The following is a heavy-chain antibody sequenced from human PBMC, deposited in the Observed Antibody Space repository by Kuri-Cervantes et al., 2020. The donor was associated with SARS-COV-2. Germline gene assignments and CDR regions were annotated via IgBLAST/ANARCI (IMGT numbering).Heavy chain of an antibody. CDR2: ISSSSSYT. CDR1: GFTFSDYY. D-gene: IGHD3-3*01. J-gene: IGHJ6*02. Sequence: GESLKISCAASGFTFSDYYMSWIRQAPGKGLEWVSYISSSSSYTNYADSVKGRFTISRDNAKNSLYLQMNSLRAEDTAVYYCAKDRIGVFGVEYYYGMDVWGQGTTVTVSS. CDR3: AKDRIGVFGVEYYYGMDV. V-gene: IGHV3-11*06.